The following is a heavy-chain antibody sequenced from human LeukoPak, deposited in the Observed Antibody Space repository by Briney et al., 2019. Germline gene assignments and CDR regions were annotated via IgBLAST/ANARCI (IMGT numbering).Heavy chain of an antibody. V-gene: IGHV1-69*13. D-gene: IGHD1-26*01. J-gene: IGHJ6*04. CDR2: IIPIFGTA. CDR3: ARVPVVVARRGYYYYGMDV. CDR1: GGTFSSYA. Sequence: SVKVSCKASGGTFSSYAISWVRQAPGQGLEWMGGIIPIFGTANYAQKFQGRVTITADESTSTAYMELSSLRSEDTAVYYCARVPVVVARRGYYYYGMDVWGKGTTVTVSS.